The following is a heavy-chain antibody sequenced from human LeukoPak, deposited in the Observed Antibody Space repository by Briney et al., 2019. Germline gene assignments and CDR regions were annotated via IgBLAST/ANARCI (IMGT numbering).Heavy chain of an antibody. Sequence: PGGSLKLSCAASGFTFSDYSMNWVRQAPGKGLEWISYISGSGTIYYADSVKGRFTISRDNAQRLVYLQMNSLRAEDTAVYYCTIFKPPAPDALDVWGQGTLITVSS. CDR3: TIFKPPAPDALDV. CDR1: GFTFSDYS. V-gene: IGHV3-48*01. J-gene: IGHJ3*01. CDR2: ISGSGTI.